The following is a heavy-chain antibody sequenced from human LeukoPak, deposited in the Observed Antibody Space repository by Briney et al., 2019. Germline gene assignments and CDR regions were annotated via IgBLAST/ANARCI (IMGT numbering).Heavy chain of an antibody. V-gene: IGHV3-74*01. Sequence: GGSLRLSCAASGFTFSTYWMHWVRQAPGKGLVWVSHINSGGSSTVYADSVKGRFTISRDNAKNTLYLQMSSLRAEDTALYYCGSAGGDSRALITDWGKGTVDPVSS. J-gene: IGHJ4*02. CDR2: INSGGSST. CDR1: GFTFSTYW. D-gene: IGHD3-22*01. CDR3: GSAGGDSRALITD.